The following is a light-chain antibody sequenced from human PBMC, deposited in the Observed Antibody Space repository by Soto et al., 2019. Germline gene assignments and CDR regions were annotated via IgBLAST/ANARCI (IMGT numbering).Light chain of an antibody. J-gene: IGKJ5*01. Sequence: DIQMTQSPSSLSASVGDRVTITCRASQNVAHFLNWYQQKPGKAPKLLIYATSSLNSGVPSRFSGSGFGTDFTLTISSLQTEDCETYYCQQNYSTPPITFGHGTRLEIK. V-gene: IGKV1-39*01. CDR3: QQNYSTPPIT. CDR1: QNVAHF. CDR2: ATS.